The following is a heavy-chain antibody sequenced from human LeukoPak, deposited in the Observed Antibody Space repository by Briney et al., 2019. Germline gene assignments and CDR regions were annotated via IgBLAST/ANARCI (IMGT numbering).Heavy chain of an antibody. CDR1: GFTFSSYW. CDR3: ARGSSAGASLRRDY. CDR2: IKQDGSEE. D-gene: IGHD1-26*01. J-gene: IGHJ4*02. Sequence: PGGSLRLSCAASGFTFSSYWMSWVRQAPGKGLEWVANIKQDGSEENFVDSVKGRFTISRDNAKKSLYLQMNSLRAEDTAVYYCARGSSAGASLRRDYWGQRTLVTVSS. V-gene: IGHV3-7*01.